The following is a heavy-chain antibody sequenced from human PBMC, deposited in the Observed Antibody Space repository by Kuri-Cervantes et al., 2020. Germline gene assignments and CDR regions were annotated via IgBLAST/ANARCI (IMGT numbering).Heavy chain of an antibody. V-gene: IGHV4-30-2*01. Sequence: SETLSLTCAVSGGSISSGGYSWSWIRQPPGKGLEWIGYIYHSGSTYYNPSLKSRVTISVDRSKNQFSLKLSSVTAADTAVYYCARANDSSGYSVDYWGQGTLVTVSS. D-gene: IGHD3-22*01. CDR3: ARANDSSGYSVDY. CDR1: GGSISSGGYS. J-gene: IGHJ4*02. CDR2: IYHSGST.